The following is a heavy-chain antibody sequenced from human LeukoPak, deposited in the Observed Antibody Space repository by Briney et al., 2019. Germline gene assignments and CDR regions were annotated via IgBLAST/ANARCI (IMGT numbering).Heavy chain of an antibody. CDR3: ARGDSSQITSRYYFDY. V-gene: IGHV1-8*01. Sequence: ASVKVSCKASGYTFTSYDINWVRQATGQGLEWMGWMNPNSGNTGYAQEFQGRVTMTRNTSISTAYMELSSLRSEDTAVYYCARGDSSQITSRYYFDYWGQGALVTVSS. CDR1: GYTFTSYD. CDR2: MNPNSGNT. D-gene: IGHD6-13*01. J-gene: IGHJ4*02.